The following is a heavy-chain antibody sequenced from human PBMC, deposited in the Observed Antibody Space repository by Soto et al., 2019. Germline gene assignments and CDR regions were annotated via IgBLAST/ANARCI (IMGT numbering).Heavy chain of an antibody. CDR2: ITPVFGTP. CDR3: ARHLPSLEVRSYGMDV. V-gene: IGHV1-69*06. J-gene: IGHJ6*02. D-gene: IGHD3-10*01. Sequence: QVQLLQSGAEVKKPGSSVKVSCKVSGGTFSSYRFSWVRQAPGQGLEWMGGITPVFGTPDYAQKFQGRVTVTADRSTNTASMELSRLTSEHTAVYYCARHLPSLEVRSYGMDVWGQGTTVTVSS. CDR1: GGTFSSYR.